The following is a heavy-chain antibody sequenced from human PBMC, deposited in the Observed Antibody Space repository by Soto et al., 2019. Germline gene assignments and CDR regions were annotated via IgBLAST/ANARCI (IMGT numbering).Heavy chain of an antibody. CDR2: SNHSGST. J-gene: IGHJ6*02. Sequence: PSETLSLTCAVYGGSFSVYDRSWIRYPPGKGLEWIGESNHSGSTNYNPSLQSRVTISVDTSKNQFSLKLSSVTAADTAVYYCARGDWNYFDYAMDVWGQGTTVTVS. CDR3: ARGDWNYFDYAMDV. V-gene: IGHV4-34*01. D-gene: IGHD1-1*01. CDR1: GGSFSVYD.